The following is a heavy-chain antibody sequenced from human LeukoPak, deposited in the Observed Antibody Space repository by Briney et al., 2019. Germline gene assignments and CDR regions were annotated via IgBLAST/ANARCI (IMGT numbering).Heavy chain of an antibody. J-gene: IGHJ4*02. CDR1: GFTFSDHW. CDR3: ARGNVAVSRDY. Sequence: GGSLRLSCAASGFTFSDHWMSWVRQAPGKGLEWVANINEDGSDKYYVDSVKGRFTISRDNVKNSPYLQMNSLRAEDTAVYYCARGNVAVSRDYWGQGTLTTVSS. V-gene: IGHV3-7*01. D-gene: IGHD2-15*01. CDR2: INEDGSDK.